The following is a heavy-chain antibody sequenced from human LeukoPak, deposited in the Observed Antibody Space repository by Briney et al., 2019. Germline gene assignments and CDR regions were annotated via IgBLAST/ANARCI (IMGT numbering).Heavy chain of an antibody. CDR2: IYHSGST. CDR3: ARERITMVRGVIGGWYFDL. V-gene: IGHV4-30-2*01. J-gene: IGHJ2*01. CDR1: GGSISSGGYS. Sequence: TLSLTCAVSGGSISSGGYSWSWIRQPPGKGLEWIGYIYHSGSTYYNPSLKSRVTISVDRSKNQFSLKLSSVTAADTAVYYCARERITMVRGVIGGWYFDLWGRGTLVTVSS. D-gene: IGHD3-10*01.